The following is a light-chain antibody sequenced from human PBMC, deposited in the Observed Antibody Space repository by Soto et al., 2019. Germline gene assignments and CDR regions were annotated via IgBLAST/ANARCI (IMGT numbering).Light chain of an antibody. J-gene: IGLJ3*02. CDR1: SNDVGGYNY. CDR3: SSYTAFSTWV. V-gene: IGLV2-14*01. CDR2: EVS. Sequence: QSALTQPASVSGSPGQSITISCTGTSNDVGGYNYVSWYQQHPGKAPQLIIYEVSNRPSGFSHRFSGSKSGDTASLTISGLQAEDGADYYCSSYTAFSTWVFGGGTKLTVL.